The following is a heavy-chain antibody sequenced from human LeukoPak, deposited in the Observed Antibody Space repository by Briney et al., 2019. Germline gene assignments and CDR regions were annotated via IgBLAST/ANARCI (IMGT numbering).Heavy chain of an antibody. V-gene: IGHV3-23*01. J-gene: IGHJ3*02. CDR3: ARGGLYGSGSYAFDI. D-gene: IGHD3-10*01. Sequence: GGSLRLSCAASGFTFSSYAMSWVRQAPGKGLEWASAISGSGGSTYYADSVKGRFTISRDNSKDTLYLQMNSLRAEDTAVYYCARGGLYGSGSYAFDIWGQGTMVTVSS. CDR2: ISGSGGST. CDR1: GFTFSSYA.